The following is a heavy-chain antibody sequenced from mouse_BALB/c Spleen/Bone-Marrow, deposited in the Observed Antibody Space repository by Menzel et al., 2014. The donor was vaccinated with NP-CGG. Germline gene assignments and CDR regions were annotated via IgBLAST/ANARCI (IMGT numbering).Heavy chain of an antibody. D-gene: IGHD1-2*01. CDR3: ARRGEISLLQHRYFDF. CDR1: GFTFSNYV. Sequence: EVMLVESGGGLVKPGGSLKLSCAASGFTFSNYVMSWIRQTPEKRLEWVATISSGGTYTFYPDSVKGRFTISRDNAKNTLYLQMSSLRSEDTSMYYCARRGEISLLQHRYFDFWGAGTTVTVSS. J-gene: IGHJ1*01. V-gene: IGHV5-9-1*01. CDR2: ISSGGTYT.